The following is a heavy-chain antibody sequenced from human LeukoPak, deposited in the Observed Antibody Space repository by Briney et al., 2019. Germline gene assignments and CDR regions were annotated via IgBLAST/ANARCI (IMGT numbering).Heavy chain of an antibody. V-gene: IGHV4-59*01. Sequence: SETLSLTCTVSGGSISSYYWSWIRQPPGKGLEWIGYIYYSGSTNYNPSLKSRVTISVDTSKNQFSLKLSSVTAADTAVYYCAGVVWGSYVFDYWGQGTLVTVSS. J-gene: IGHJ4*02. D-gene: IGHD3-16*01. CDR1: GGSISSYY. CDR3: AGVVWGSYVFDY. CDR2: IYYSGST.